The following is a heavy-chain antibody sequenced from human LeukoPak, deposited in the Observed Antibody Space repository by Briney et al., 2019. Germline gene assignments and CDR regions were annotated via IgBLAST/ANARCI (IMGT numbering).Heavy chain of an antibody. Sequence: ASVKVSCKASGYTFTAYHMHWVRQAPGQGLEWMGRINPNSGDTNYAQKFQGRVTMARDTSISTAYMELSRLRSDDTAVYYCARDYCSSTSCLFDYWGQGTLVSVSS. CDR3: ARDYCSSTSCLFDY. D-gene: IGHD2-2*01. CDR1: GYTFTAYH. V-gene: IGHV1-2*06. CDR2: INPNSGDT. J-gene: IGHJ4*02.